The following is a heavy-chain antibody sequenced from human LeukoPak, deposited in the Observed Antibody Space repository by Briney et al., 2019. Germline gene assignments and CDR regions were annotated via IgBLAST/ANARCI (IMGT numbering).Heavy chain of an antibody. CDR3: ARVRWDGYYYYYGMDV. D-gene: IGHD1-26*01. CDR1: GFTFSSYFW. Sequence: GGSLRLSCAAAGFTFSSYFWMHWVRQAPGKGLVWVSRINRDGSNATYADSVKGRFTISRDNAKNTLYVQMNSLRAEDTAVYYCARVRWDGYYYYYGMDVWGQGTTVTVSS. J-gene: IGHJ6*02. CDR2: INRDGSNA. V-gene: IGHV3-74*03.